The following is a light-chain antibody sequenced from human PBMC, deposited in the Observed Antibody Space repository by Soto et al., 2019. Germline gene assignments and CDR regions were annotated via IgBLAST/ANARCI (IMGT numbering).Light chain of an antibody. J-gene: IGLJ3*02. V-gene: IGLV2-14*01. CDR1: SSDVGYYKY. CDR2: EVS. Sequence: QSALTQPAAVSGSPGQSITISCTGTSSDVGYYKYVSWYQQHPGKAPNLIIYEVSNRPTGVSNRFSGSKSGNTASLTISGLQAEDEADYYCSSYASSTPWVFGGGTQLTVL. CDR3: SSYASSTPWV.